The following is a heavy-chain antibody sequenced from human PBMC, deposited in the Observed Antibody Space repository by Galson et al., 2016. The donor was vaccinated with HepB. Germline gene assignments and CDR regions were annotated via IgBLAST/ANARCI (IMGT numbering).Heavy chain of an antibody. J-gene: IGHJ4*02. Sequence: SLRLSCAASGFTFSSYALHWVRQAPGKGLEWVSYISCNSSTIHYADSVKGRFTISRDNAKNSLYLQMNSLRDEDTAVYYCARVDECYYYLLDCCGQGTLVTVSS. CDR2: ISCNSSTI. CDR3: ARVDECYYYLLDC. V-gene: IGHV3-48*02. CDR1: GFTFSSYA. D-gene: IGHD3-22*01.